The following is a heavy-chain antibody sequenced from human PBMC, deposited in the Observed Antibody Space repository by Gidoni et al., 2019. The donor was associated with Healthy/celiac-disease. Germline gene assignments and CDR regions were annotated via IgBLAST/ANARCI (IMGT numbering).Heavy chain of an antibody. V-gene: IGHV3-48*01. Sequence: EVQLVESGGGLVQPGGSLRLSCTASGFPFSSYSMNWFRQAPGKGLEWVSYISSSSSTIYYADSVKGRFTISRDNAKNSLYLQMNSLRAEDTAVYYCARASLYSGSYYIPGYWGQGTLVTVSS. CDR1: GFPFSSYS. CDR2: ISSSSSTI. CDR3: ARASLYSGSYYIPGY. D-gene: IGHD1-26*01. J-gene: IGHJ4*02.